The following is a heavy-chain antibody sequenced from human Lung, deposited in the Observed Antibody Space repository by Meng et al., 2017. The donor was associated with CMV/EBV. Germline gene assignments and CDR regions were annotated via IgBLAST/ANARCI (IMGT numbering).Heavy chain of an antibody. CDR2: ITPIFGPT. V-gene: IGHV1-69*05. J-gene: IGHJ4*02. CDR1: GDTFSRYP. CDR3: ARDKPGQVGHYFDL. D-gene: IGHD1-26*01. Sequence: KASGDTFSRYPITWVRQAPGQGLEWMGGITPIFGPTNYAQKFQGRVTITTDEFTNTAYMELNNLRSDDTAVYYCARDKPGQVGHYFDLWGQGTLVTVSS.